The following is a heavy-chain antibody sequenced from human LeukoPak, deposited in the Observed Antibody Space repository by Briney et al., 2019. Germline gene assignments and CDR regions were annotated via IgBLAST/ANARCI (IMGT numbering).Heavy chain of an antibody. D-gene: IGHD4-17*01. J-gene: IGHJ4*02. CDR1: GFTFSSYA. V-gene: IGHV3-23*01. CDR2: ISGSGDRT. Sequence: GGSLRLSCAASGFTFSSYAMSWVRQAPGKGLDWVSAISGSGDRTYYADSVKGRFTISRDNSKNTLYLQMNSLRAGDTAIYYCAKGDYGDYGIFAYWGQGALVTVSS. CDR3: AKGDYGDYGIFAY.